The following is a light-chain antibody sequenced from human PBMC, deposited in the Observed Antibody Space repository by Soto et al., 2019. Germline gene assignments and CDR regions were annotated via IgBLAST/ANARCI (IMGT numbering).Light chain of an antibody. J-gene: IGKJ1*01. V-gene: IGKV1-5*01. Sequence: DIQMTQSPSTLSASVGDRVTITCRASQSISSWLAWYQQKPGKAPKLLIYDASSLESGVPSRFSGSGSGTEFTLTISSLQPDDFATYYYQQYNSYSTFGQGTKVDNK. CDR1: QSISSW. CDR2: DAS. CDR3: QQYNSYST.